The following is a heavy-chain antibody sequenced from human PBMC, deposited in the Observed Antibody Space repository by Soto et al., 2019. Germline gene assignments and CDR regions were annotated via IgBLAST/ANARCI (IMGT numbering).Heavy chain of an antibody. J-gene: IGHJ5*02. CDR3: VREWFGELS. CDR1: GFTFSIHS. D-gene: IGHD3-10*01. CDR2: ISNGGATI. Sequence: EVQLVESGGGLVQPGASLRLSCAASGFTFSIHSMNWVRQAPGKGLEWVSYISNGGATIYYADSVKGRFTISRDNAKNSLYLQMNSLRDEDTAVYYCVREWFGELSCGQGTLVTVSS. V-gene: IGHV3-48*02.